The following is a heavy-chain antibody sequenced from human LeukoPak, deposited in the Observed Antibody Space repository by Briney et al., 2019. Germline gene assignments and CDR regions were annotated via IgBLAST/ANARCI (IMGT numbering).Heavy chain of an antibody. D-gene: IGHD3-9*01. J-gene: IGHJ3*02. Sequence: PSETLSLTCTVSGGSISNYYWSWIRQPPGKGLEWIGHIFYSGSTNYNPSPKSRVTISVDTSKNQFSLKLSSVTAADTAVYYCARDVPHYDILTGYYSGGAFDIWGQGTMVTVSS. CDR1: GGSISNYY. CDR2: IFYSGST. CDR3: ARDVPHYDILTGYYSGGAFDI. V-gene: IGHV4-59*01.